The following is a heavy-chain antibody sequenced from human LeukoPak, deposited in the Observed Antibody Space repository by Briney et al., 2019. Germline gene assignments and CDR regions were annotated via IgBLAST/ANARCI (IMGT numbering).Heavy chain of an antibody. Sequence: SETLSLTCTASGGSISSYYWSWIRQPPGKGLEWIGYIYYSGSTNYNPSLKSRVTISVDTSKNQFSLKLSSVTAADTAMYYCAGSGYSSGYLFDYWGQGTLVTVSS. CDR1: GGSISSYY. CDR3: AGSGYSSGYLFDY. V-gene: IGHV4-59*01. D-gene: IGHD5-18*01. CDR2: IYYSGST. J-gene: IGHJ4*02.